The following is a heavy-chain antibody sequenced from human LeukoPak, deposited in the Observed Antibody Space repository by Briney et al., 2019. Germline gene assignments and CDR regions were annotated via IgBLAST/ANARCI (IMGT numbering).Heavy chain of an antibody. CDR1: GFTFSSYA. D-gene: IGHD3-9*01. CDR2: ISGSGGST. V-gene: IGHV3-23*01. J-gene: IGHJ4*02. Sequence: PGGSLRLSCAASGFTFSSYAMSWVRQGPGKGLEWVSAISGSGGSTYYADSVKGRFTISRDNSKTTLYLQMNSLRAEDTAVYYCAKDQQGWPDIFDYWGQGTLVTVSS. CDR3: AKDQQGWPDIFDY.